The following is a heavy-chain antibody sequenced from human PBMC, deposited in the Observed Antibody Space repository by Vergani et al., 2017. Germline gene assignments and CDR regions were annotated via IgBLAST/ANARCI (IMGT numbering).Heavy chain of an antibody. V-gene: IGHV1-18*01. J-gene: IGHJ3*02. CDR1: GYTFTNYG. Sequence: QFHLVQSGAEVKKPGASVKVSCKASGYTFTNYGISWMRQAPGQGLEWMGWISAYNDNTNYAQKVQGRVTMTTDTSTSTAYMELRSLRSDDTAVYYCAREKGSGGILWLDAFDIWGQGTMVSVSS. D-gene: IGHD2-21*01. CDR3: AREKGSGGILWLDAFDI. CDR2: ISAYNDNT.